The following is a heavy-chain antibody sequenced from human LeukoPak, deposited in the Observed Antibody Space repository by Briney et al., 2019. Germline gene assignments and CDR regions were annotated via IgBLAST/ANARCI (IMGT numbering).Heavy chain of an antibody. CDR3: ARGVLWFGKYYFDY. V-gene: IGHV1-2*02. J-gene: IGHJ4*02. CDR2: INPNSGGT. Sequence: ASVKVSCKASGYTLTVYYMHWVRQAPGQGLEWMGWINPNSGGTNYAQKFQGRVTMTRDTSISTAYMELSRLRSDDTAVYYCARGVLWFGKYYFDYWGQGTLVTVSS. D-gene: IGHD3-10*01. CDR1: GYTLTVYY.